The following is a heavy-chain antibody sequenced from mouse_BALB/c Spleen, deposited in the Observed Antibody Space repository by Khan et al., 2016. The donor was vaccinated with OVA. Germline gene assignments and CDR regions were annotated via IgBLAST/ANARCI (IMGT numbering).Heavy chain of an antibody. D-gene: IGHD1-1*01. Sequence: EVQLQESGPGLVKPSQSLSFTCTVTGYSITSDYAWNWIRQFPGNKLEWMGFISYSGNTKYNPSLKSRISITRDTSENQFFLQLNSVTTEDTATYYCARVYGGDFDYWGQGTTLTVSS. CDR2: ISYSGNT. CDR1: GYSITSDYA. V-gene: IGHV3-2*02. J-gene: IGHJ2*01. CDR3: ARVYGGDFDY.